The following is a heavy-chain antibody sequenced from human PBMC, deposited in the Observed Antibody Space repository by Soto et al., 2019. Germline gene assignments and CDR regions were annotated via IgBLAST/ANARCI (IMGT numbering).Heavy chain of an antibody. CDR1: GGSISSGGYY. CDR3: ARGSSITMITFDY. J-gene: IGHJ4*02. CDR2: IYYSGST. Sequence: TSETLSLTCTVSGGSISSGGYYWSWIRQHPGKGLEWIGYIYYSGSTYYNPSLKSRVTISVDTSKNQFSLKLSSVTAADTAVYYCARGSSITMITFDYWGQGTLVTVSS. D-gene: IGHD3-22*01. V-gene: IGHV4-31*03.